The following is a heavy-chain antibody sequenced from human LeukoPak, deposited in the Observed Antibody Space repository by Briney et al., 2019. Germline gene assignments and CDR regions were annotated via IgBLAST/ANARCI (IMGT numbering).Heavy chain of an antibody. J-gene: IGHJ3*02. V-gene: IGHV3-30*18. CDR3: AKIAGGGLDFDRSGYRFDALDI. CDR1: GFTFRSYG. CDR2: ISYDGINK. D-gene: IGHD3-22*01. Sequence: GGSLRLSCAASGFTFRSYGMHWVRQAPGKGLEWVAVISYDGINKYYADSVKGRFTISTDNSKNTLYLHMSSLRVEDTAVYYCAKIAGGGLDFDRSGYRFDALDIWGQGTMVTVSS.